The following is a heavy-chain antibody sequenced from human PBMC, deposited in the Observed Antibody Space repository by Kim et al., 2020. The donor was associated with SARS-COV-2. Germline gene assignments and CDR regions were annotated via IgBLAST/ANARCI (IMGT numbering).Heavy chain of an antibody. J-gene: IGHJ4*02. CDR2: INHSGST. Sequence: SGTLSLTCAVYGGSFSGYYWSWIRQPPGKGLEWIGEINHSGSTNYNPSLKSRVTISVDTSKNQFSLKLSSVTAADTAVYYCARTLAFGLVRGGNFDYWGQGTLVTVSS. CDR3: ARTLAFGLVRGGNFDY. CDR1: GGSFSGYY. D-gene: IGHD3-10*01. V-gene: IGHV4-34*01.